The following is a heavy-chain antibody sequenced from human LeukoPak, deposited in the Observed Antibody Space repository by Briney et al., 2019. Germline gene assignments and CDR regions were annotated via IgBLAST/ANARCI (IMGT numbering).Heavy chain of an antibody. CDR1: GASISSSSHY. Sequence: PSETLSLTCTVSGASISSSSHYWGWIRQPPGKGLEWIGSIDYSGSTNYNPSLKSRVTISVDTSKNQFSLRLSSVTAADTAVYYCARRDYDYVWGTYRRYRPFDYWGQGALVTVSS. D-gene: IGHD3-16*02. J-gene: IGHJ4*02. V-gene: IGHV4-39*01. CDR2: IDYSGST. CDR3: ARRDYDYVWGTYRRYRPFDY.